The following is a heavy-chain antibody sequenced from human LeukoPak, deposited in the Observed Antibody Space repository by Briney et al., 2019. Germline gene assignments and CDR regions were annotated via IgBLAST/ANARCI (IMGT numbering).Heavy chain of an antibody. CDR3: ARDQEFAFDI. D-gene: IGHD2/OR15-2a*01. Sequence: GGSLRLSCAASGFTFSSYSMNWVRQAPGKGLEWVSYISSSNNIYYADSVKGRFTISRDNAKNSLYLQMNSLRDEDTAVYYCARDQEFAFDIWGQGTMVTVSS. V-gene: IGHV3-48*02. J-gene: IGHJ3*02. CDR1: GFTFSSYS. CDR2: ISSSNNI.